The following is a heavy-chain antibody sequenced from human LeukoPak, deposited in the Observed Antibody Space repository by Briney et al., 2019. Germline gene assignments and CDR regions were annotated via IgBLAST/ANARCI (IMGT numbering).Heavy chain of an antibody. D-gene: IGHD6-13*01. CDR1: GGTFSSYA. Sequence: GASVKVSCKAPGGTFSSYAISWVRQAPGQGLEWMGRIIPIFGIANYAQKFQGRVTITADKSTSTAYMELSSLRSEDTAVYYCARGGAAAGNYYYYYGMDVWAKGPRSPSP. CDR2: IIPIFGIA. V-gene: IGHV1-69*04. J-gene: IGHJ6*02. CDR3: ARGGAAAGNYYYYYGMDV.